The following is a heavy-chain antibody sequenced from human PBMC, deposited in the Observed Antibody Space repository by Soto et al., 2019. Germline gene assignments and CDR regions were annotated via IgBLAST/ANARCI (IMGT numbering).Heavy chain of an antibody. CDR1: GFTFSSYA. V-gene: IGHV3-23*01. CDR3: AKFGGASVVVVAAVPYYFDY. D-gene: IGHD2-15*01. Sequence: GGSLRLSCAASGFTFSSYAMSWVRQAPGKGLEWVSAISGSGGSTYYADSVKGRFTISRDNSKNTLYLQMNSLRAEDTAVYYCAKFGGASVVVVAAVPYYFDYWGQGTLVTVSS. J-gene: IGHJ4*02. CDR2: ISGSGGST.